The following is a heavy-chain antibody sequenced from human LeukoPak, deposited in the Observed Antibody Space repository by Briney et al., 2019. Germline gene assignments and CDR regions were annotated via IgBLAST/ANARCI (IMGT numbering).Heavy chain of an antibody. Sequence: ASVKVSCKASGYTFTGYYMHWVRQAPGQGLEWMGWINPNSGGTNYAQNFQGWVTMTRDTSISTAYMDLSRLRSDDTAVYYCARDSSFSSGWSPYYYYGMDVWGEGTTVTVSS. CDR2: INPNSGGT. V-gene: IGHV1-2*04. CDR3: ARDSSFSSGWSPYYYYGMDV. J-gene: IGHJ6*04. CDR1: GYTFTGYY. D-gene: IGHD6-19*01.